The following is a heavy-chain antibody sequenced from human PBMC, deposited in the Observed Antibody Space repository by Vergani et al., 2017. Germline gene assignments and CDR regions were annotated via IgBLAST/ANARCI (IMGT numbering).Heavy chain of an antibody. CDR2: ISGSGGST. V-gene: IGHV3-23*04. Sequence: EVQLVETGGGLIQPGGSLRLSCAASGFTVSSNYMSWVRQAPGKGLEWVSAISGSGGSTYYADSVKGRFTISRDNSKNTLYLQMNSLRAEDTAVYYCAKDLYSSGWYAAYFDYWGQGTLVTVSS. D-gene: IGHD6-19*01. J-gene: IGHJ4*02. CDR1: GFTVSSNY. CDR3: AKDLYSSGWYAAYFDY.